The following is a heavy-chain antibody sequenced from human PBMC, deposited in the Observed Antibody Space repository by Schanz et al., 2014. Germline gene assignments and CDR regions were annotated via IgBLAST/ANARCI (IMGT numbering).Heavy chain of an antibody. D-gene: IGHD2-15*01. Sequence: QAQLVESGGGVVQPGRSLRLSCAASGFAFRSYAMHWVRQAPGKGLEWVGFISFDGRNTGYAHSVKGRFTISRDNSRNTVYLQMSSLRAEDTAVYYCVKDDRGDVVVVAANYWGQGAQVIVSS. CDR2: ISFDGRNT. V-gene: IGHV3-30*18. CDR1: GFAFRSYA. J-gene: IGHJ4*02. CDR3: VKDDRGDVVVVAANY.